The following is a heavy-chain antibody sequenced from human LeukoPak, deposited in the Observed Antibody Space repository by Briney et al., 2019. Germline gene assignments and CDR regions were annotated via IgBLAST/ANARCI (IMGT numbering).Heavy chain of an antibody. V-gene: IGHV4-59*01. D-gene: IGHD5-24*01. CDR2: IYYSGST. CDR1: GGTISSYY. J-gene: IGHJ4*02. CDR3: ARDKWLQYFDY. Sequence: SETLSLTCTVSGGTISSYYWSWIRQPPGKRLEWIGYIYYSGSTNYNPSFKSRVTISVDTSKNQFSLKLSSVTAADTAVYYCARDKWLQYFDYWGQGTLVTVSS.